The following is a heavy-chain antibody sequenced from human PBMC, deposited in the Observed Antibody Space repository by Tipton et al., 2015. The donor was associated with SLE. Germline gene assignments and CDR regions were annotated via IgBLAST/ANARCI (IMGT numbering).Heavy chain of an antibody. CDR1: GFTFSSYS. CDR3: ARTGICGGDCYSLDY. CDR2: ISSSSSTI. J-gene: IGHJ4*02. D-gene: IGHD2-21*01. Sequence: GSLRLSCAASGFTFSSYSMNWVRQAPGKGLEWVSYISSSSSTIYYADSVKGRFTISRDNAKNSLYLQMNSLRAEDTAVYYCARTGICGGDCYSLDYWGQGTLVTVSS. V-gene: IGHV3-48*01.